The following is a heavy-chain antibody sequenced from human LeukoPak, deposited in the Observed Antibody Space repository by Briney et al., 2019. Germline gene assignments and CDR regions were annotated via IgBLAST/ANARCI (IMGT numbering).Heavy chain of an antibody. V-gene: IGHV4-59*08. Sequence: SETLSLTCTVSGGSISSYYWSWIRQPPGKGLEWIGYIYYSGSTNYNPSLKSRVTMSVDTSKNQFSLKLSSVTAADTAVYYCARATYADYWGQGTLVTVSS. CDR1: GGSISSYY. D-gene: IGHD2-2*01. CDR3: ARATYADY. J-gene: IGHJ4*02. CDR2: IYYSGST.